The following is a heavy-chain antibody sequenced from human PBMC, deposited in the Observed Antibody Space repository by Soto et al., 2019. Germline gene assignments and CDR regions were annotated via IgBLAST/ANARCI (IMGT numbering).Heavy chain of an antibody. Sequence: QVQLVQSGAEVKKPGASVKVSCKASGYTFTSYYIHWVRQAPGQGLEWVGIINPSGDTTTYAQKCQGRVAMTRDTSSSTVHMELLRLTSEDTAVYYCARDSRLVESDYYYYYGLDVWGQGTTVTVSS. CDR3: ARDSRLVESDYYYYYGLDV. V-gene: IGHV1-46*01. CDR2: INPSGDTT. J-gene: IGHJ6*02. CDR1: GYTFTSYY. D-gene: IGHD3-16*01.